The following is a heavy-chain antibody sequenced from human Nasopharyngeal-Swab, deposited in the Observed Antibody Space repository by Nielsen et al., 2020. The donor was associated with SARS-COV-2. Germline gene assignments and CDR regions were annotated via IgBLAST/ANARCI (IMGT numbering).Heavy chain of an antibody. J-gene: IGHJ6*02. Sequence: GESLKISCAASGFTFSAHYMDWVRQAPGKGLEWVGRSRNKANSYTTEYAASVKGRFTISRDDSKNSLYLQMSSLRTEDTALYYCARGLSSIWTSGLGVWGQGTTVIVSS. D-gene: IGHD6-13*01. CDR1: GFTFSAHY. CDR2: SRNKANSYTT. CDR3: ARGLSSIWTSGLGV. V-gene: IGHV3-72*01.